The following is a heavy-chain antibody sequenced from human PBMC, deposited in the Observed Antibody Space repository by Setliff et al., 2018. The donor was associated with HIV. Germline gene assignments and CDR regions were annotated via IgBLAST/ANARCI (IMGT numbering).Heavy chain of an antibody. CDR3: ARNRVPSSL. D-gene: IGHD3-10*01. V-gene: IGHV4-38-2*02. CDR1: GYSISSGYY. J-gene: IGHJ4*02. Sequence: SETLSLTCTVSGYSISSGYYWAWIRQSPGKGLEWIGNIYHSGNTYSNPSLKSRVTISLDTPKNQFSLKLNSVIAADTAVYYCARNRVPSSLWGQGTLVTVSS. CDR2: IYHSGNT.